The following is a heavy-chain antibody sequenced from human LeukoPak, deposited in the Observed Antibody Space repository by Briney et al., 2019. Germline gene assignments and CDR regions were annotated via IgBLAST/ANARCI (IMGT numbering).Heavy chain of an antibody. J-gene: IGHJ4*02. CDR3: ARDAHFFGSGRDNERPYFDY. D-gene: IGHD3-3*01. CDR2: IYYAGCT. V-gene: IGHV4-39*02. CDR1: GGSISSDIYY. Sequence: SETLSLTCTVSGGSISSDIYYWGWIGQPRGKGLEWVGCIYYAGCTYYNPSLKSRVTISADTSKNQYSHKLSSVTAADTAVYYCARDAHFFGSGRDNERPYFDYWGQGTLVTVSS.